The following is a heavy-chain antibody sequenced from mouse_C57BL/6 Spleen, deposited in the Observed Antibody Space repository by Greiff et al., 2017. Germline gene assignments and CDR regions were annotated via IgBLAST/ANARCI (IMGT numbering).Heavy chain of an antibody. V-gene: IGHV5-16*01. J-gene: IGHJ4*01. Sequence: EVQRVESEGGLVQPGSSMKLSCTASGFTFSDYYMAWVRQVPEKGLEWVANINYDGSSTYYLDSLKSRFIISRDNAKNILYLQMSSLKSEDTATYYCARDSGSSYENAMDYWGQGTSVTVSS. CDR2: INYDGSST. D-gene: IGHD1-1*01. CDR3: ARDSGSSYENAMDY. CDR1: GFTFSDYY.